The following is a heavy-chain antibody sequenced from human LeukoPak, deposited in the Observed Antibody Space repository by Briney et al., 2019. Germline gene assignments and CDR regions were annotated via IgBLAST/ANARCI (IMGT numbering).Heavy chain of an antibody. J-gene: IGHJ2*01. CDR1: GFTFSSYW. Sequence: GGSLRLSCAASGFTFSSYWMYWVRQAPGKGLVWVSRINSDGSSTTYADSVKGRFTISRDNAKNTLFLQMNSLRVEDTAVYYCARSPDSSSWYSYWYFDLWGRGTLVTVSS. D-gene: IGHD6-13*01. CDR2: INSDGSST. V-gene: IGHV3-74*01. CDR3: ARSPDSSSWYSYWYFDL.